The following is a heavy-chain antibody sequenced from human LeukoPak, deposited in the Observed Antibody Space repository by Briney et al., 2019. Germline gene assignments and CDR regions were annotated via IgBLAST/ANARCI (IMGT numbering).Heavy chain of an antibody. V-gene: IGHV3-23*01. CDR3: AKDRYSSSWNWFDP. CDR2: ISDNGGST. D-gene: IGHD6-13*01. CDR1: GFTFSSYV. J-gene: IGHJ5*02. Sequence: GGSLRLSCAASGFTFSSYVMSWVRQAPGKGLEWVSGISDNGGSTNYADSVKGRFTISRDNSKNTLYLQLNSLRAEDTAVYYCAKDRYSSSWNWFDPWGQGTLVTVSS.